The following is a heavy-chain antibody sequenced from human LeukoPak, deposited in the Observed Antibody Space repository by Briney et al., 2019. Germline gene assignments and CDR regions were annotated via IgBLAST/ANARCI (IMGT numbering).Heavy chain of an antibody. CDR3: AALSPYDSSGYDFDY. J-gene: IGHJ4*02. Sequence: GSSVKVSCKASGGTFSSYAISWVRQAPGQGLGWMGRIIPILGIANYAQKFQGRVTITADKSTSTAYMELSSLRSEDTAVYYCAALSPYDSSGYDFDYWGQGTLVTVSS. CDR2: IIPILGIA. V-gene: IGHV1-69*04. CDR1: GGTFSSYA. D-gene: IGHD3-22*01.